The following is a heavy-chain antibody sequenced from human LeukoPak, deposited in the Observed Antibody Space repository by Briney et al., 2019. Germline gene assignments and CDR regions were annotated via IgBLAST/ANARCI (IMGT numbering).Heavy chain of an antibody. D-gene: IGHD3-10*01. V-gene: IGHV4-59*01. CDR3: ARTTVRGVKFDY. Sequence: SETLSLTCTVSGGSISSYYWSWIRQPPGKGLEWIGYIYYSGSTNYNPSLKSRVTISVDTSKNQFSLKLTSVTAADTAVYYCARTTVRGVKFDYWGQGTLVTVSS. CDR1: GGSISSYY. CDR2: IYYSGST. J-gene: IGHJ4*02.